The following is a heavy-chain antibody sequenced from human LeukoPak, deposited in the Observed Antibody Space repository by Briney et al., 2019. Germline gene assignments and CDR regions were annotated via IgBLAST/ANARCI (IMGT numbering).Heavy chain of an antibody. D-gene: IGHD2-15*01. CDR1: GYTFTSYG. V-gene: IGHV1-18*01. Sequence: ASVNVSCKASGYTFTSYGISWVRQAPGQGLEWMGWISPYNGNTNYAQKVQGRVTMTTDTSTSTAYMELRSLRSDDTAVYYCAGGGVGYCSGGSCPHNWFDPWGQGTLVTVSS. CDR2: ISPYNGNT. CDR3: AGGGVGYCSGGSCPHNWFDP. J-gene: IGHJ5*02.